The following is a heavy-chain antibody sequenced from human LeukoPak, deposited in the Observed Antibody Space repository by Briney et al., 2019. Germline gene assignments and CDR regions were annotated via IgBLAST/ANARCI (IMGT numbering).Heavy chain of an antibody. CDR1: GYTFTGYY. CDR2: ISAYNGNT. D-gene: IGHD1-26*01. CDR3: ARDKWELPLDDAFDI. J-gene: IGHJ3*02. Sequence: ASVKVSCKASGYTFTGYYMHWVRQAPGQGLEWMGWISAYNGNTNYAQKLQGRVTMTTDTSTSTAYMELRSLRSDDTAVYYCARDKWELPLDDAFDIWGQGTMVTVSS. V-gene: IGHV1-18*04.